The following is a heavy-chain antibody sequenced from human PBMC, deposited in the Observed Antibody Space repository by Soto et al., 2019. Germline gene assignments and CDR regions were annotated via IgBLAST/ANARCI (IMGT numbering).Heavy chain of an antibody. V-gene: IGHV3-48*02. CDR1: GFSFSSYT. Sequence: EVQLVESGGGLVQPGGSLRLSCAASGFSFSSYTMNWVRQAPGKGLEWISYISGGGSVKSYADSVKGRFSISSDNAENLLYLQMHSLRDEDTAVYYCARDLHWAFDYWGQGTLVTVSS. J-gene: IGHJ4*02. CDR2: ISGGGSVK. D-gene: IGHD7-27*01. CDR3: ARDLHWAFDY.